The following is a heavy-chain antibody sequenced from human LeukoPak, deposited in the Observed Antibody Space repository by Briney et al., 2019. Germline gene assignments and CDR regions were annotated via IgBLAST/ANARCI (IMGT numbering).Heavy chain of an antibody. CDR2: IIPILGIA. V-gene: IGHV1-69*04. J-gene: IGHJ4*02. CDR3: ARGDSVSGDY. CDR1: GGTFSSYA. Sequence: GASVNVSCKASGGTFSSYAISWVRQAPGQGLEWMGRIIPILGIANYAQKFQGRVTITADKSTSTAYMELSSLRSEDTAVYYCARGDSVSGDYWGQGTLVTVSS. D-gene: IGHD1-26*01.